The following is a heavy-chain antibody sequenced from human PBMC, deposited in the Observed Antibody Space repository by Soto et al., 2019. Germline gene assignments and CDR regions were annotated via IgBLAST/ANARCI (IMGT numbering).Heavy chain of an antibody. CDR2: INSDGSST. V-gene: IGHV3-74*01. D-gene: IGHD5-12*01. J-gene: IGHJ4*02. Sequence: EVNLVESGGGSVRPGGSLRLSCEVSGFTLSRFYMHWVRQVPGKGPVWVARINSDGSSTNYADSVKGRFSIVRDSAKNTEFLHMNSLRVEDTGIYYCARDGLYVSGGPPLDFRGQGTLVTVSS. CDR3: ARDGLYVSGGPPLDF. CDR1: GFTLSRFY.